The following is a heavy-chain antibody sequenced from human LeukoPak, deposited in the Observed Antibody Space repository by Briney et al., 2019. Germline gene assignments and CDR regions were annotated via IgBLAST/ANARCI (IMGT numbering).Heavy chain of an antibody. V-gene: IGHV4-61*02. J-gene: IGHJ4*02. CDR3: ARDASGIAAPGVY. Sequence: SETLSLTCTVSGGSVSSGSYYWNWIRQPAGKGLEWIGRIYTTGSTTGSTTYNPSLKSRVTMSIDTSRTHFSLELSSVIAADTAVYFCARDASGIAAPGVYWGQGTLVTVSS. CDR1: GGSVSSGSYY. CDR2: IYTTGSTTGST. D-gene: IGHD6-13*01.